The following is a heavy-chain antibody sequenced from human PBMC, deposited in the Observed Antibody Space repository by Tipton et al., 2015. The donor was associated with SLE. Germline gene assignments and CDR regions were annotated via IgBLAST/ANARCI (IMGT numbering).Heavy chain of an antibody. D-gene: IGHD6-19*01. V-gene: IGHV4-39*07. CDR1: GGSISSSSYS. CDR3: ARLRSDWQMTDYYFDY. J-gene: IGHJ4*02. CDR2: IYFSGTS. Sequence: TLSLTCTVSGGSISSSSYSWGWIRQPPGKGLKWIGTIYFSGTSYYNPSLQSRVIISVDTSKNQFSLKLSSVTAADTAFYYCARLRSDWQMTDYYFDYWGQGTLVTVSS.